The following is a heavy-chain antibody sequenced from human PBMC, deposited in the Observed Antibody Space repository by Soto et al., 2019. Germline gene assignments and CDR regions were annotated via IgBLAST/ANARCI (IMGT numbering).Heavy chain of an antibody. CDR1: GFTFSSYG. CDR3: ARDPLWAASYDYYCMDV. CDR2: IWYDGSNK. V-gene: IGHV3-33*01. D-gene: IGHD3-16*01. J-gene: IGHJ6*02. Sequence: QVQLVESGGGVVQPGRSLRLSCAASGFTFSSYGMHWVRQAPGKGLEWVAVIWYDGSNKYYADSVKGRFTISRDNSKNTLYLQMNSLRAEDTAVYYCARDPLWAASYDYYCMDVWGQGTTVTVSS.